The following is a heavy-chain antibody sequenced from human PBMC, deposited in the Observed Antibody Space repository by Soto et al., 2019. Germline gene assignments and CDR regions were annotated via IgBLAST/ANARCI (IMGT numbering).Heavy chain of an antibody. Sequence: EVQLLESGGGLAQPGESLTLSCAASGFMFSGYAMSWVRQAPGKGLEWVYAVSNSGTSTSYAVSAKGRFTISRDDSKNALYLPMSSLGAGDTGVYYCVKDLAASGWCAPGGEGTLVIVSS. J-gene: IGHJ5*02. V-gene: IGHV3-23*01. CDR2: VSNSGTST. CDR3: VKDLAASGWCAP. D-gene: IGHD2-15*01. CDR1: GFMFSGYA.